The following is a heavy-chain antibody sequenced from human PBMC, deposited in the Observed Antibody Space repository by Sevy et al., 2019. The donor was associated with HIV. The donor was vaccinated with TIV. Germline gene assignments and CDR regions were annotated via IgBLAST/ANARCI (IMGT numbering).Heavy chain of an antibody. V-gene: IGHV3-30*18. CDR1: GFTFSSYG. CDR2: ISYDGSNK. D-gene: IGHD3-22*01. CDR3: AKDLGYYDSSGYFDY. Sequence: GGSLRLSCAASGFTFSSYGMHWVRQAPGKGLEWVAVISYDGSNKYYADSVKGRFTISRDNSKNTLYLQMNSLRAEDTAGYYCAKDLGYYDSSGYFDYWGQGTLVTVSS. J-gene: IGHJ4*02.